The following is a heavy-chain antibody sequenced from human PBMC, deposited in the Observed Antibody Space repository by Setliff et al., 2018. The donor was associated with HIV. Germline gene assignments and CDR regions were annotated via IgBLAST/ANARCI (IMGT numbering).Heavy chain of an antibody. Sequence: PGGSLRLSCAASGFSFSTYAMGWVRQAPGKGLEWVSTVGAVGSPKLYAESVKGRFTISKDNSKNTLYLQMTSLRDEDTAVYYCAHYNTREALDTWGQGTMVTVSS. J-gene: IGHJ3*02. CDR1: GFSFSTYA. V-gene: IGHV3-23*01. D-gene: IGHD3-22*01. CDR3: AHYNTREALDT. CDR2: VGAVGSPK.